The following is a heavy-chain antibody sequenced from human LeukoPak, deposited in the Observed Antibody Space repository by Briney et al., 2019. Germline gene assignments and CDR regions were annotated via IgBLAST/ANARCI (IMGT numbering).Heavy chain of an antibody. CDR1: GYTLTELS. CDR3: ATDRWELLRAFDI. Sequence: ASVKVSCRVSGYTLTELSMHWVRQAPGKGRERLGGFDPEDGETIYEQKLQGRVTMTEDTSTDTAYMELSSLRSEDTAVYYCATDRWELLRAFDIWGQGTMVTVSS. CDR2: FDPEDGET. J-gene: IGHJ3*02. V-gene: IGHV1-24*01. D-gene: IGHD1-26*01.